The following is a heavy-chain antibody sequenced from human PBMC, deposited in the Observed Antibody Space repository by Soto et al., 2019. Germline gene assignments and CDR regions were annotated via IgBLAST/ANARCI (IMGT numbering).Heavy chain of an antibody. V-gene: IGHV4-30-2*01. CDR1: GGSISSGGYS. CDR3: ARRYGLSAFDI. Sequence: SETLSLTCAVSGGSISSGGYSWSWIRQPPGKGLEWIGYIYHSESTYYNPSLKSRVTISVDRSKNQFSLKLSSVTAADTAVYFCARRYGLSAFDIWGQGTMVTVSS. D-gene: IGHD3-10*01. J-gene: IGHJ3*02. CDR2: IYHSEST.